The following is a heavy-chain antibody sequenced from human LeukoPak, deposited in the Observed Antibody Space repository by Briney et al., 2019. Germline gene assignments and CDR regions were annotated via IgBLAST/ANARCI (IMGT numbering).Heavy chain of an antibody. CDR3: ARVTGTTPFDS. CDR1: GGSISSSSFY. V-gene: IGHV4-39*07. D-gene: IGHD1-1*01. Sequence: SETLSLTCIVSGGSISSSSFYWGWVRQSPGKGLEWIGEISHSGNTNYNPSLESRVTLSVDKSKNHFSLKLTSVTAADTAVYFCARVTGTTPFDSWGQGTLVTVSS. J-gene: IGHJ4*02. CDR2: ISHSGNT.